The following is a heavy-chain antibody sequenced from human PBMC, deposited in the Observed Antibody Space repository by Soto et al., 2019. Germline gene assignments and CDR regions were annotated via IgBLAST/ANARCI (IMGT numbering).Heavy chain of an antibody. CDR2: IYYSGST. CDR1: GGFLSESY. Sequence: PSETLSLTCAVYGGFLSESYWTWIRQPPGEGLEWIGYIYYSGSTNYNPSLKSRVTISVDTSKNQFSLKLSSVTAADTAVYYCARDRVAFDYWGQGTLVTVPS. D-gene: IGHD5-12*01. CDR3: ARDRVAFDY. J-gene: IGHJ4*02. V-gene: IGHV4-59*01.